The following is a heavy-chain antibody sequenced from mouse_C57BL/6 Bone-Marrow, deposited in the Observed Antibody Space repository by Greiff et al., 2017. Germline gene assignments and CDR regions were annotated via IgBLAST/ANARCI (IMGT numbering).Heavy chain of an antibody. CDR3: ARLPLLLRCYYAMDY. D-gene: IGHD1-1*01. CDR1: GYTFTGYW. Sequence: QVQLQQSGAELMKPGASVKLSCKATGYTFTGYWIEWVKQRPGHGLEWIGEILPGSGSTNYTEKFKGKATFTADTSSNTAYMQLSSLTTEDSAIYYCARLPLLLRCYYAMDYWGQGTSVTVSS. CDR2: ILPGSGST. J-gene: IGHJ4*01. V-gene: IGHV1-9*01.